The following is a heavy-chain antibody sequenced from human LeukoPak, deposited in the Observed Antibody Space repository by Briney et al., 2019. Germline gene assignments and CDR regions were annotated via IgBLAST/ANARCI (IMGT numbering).Heavy chain of an antibody. Sequence: AGGSLRLSCAASGFTFSSYAMSWVRQAPGKGLEWVSAISGSGGSTYYADSVKGRFTISRDNSKNTLYLQMNSLRAEDTAVYYCAKVPTPLAVAAHDAFDIWGQGTMVTVSS. CDR3: AKVPTPLAVAAHDAFDI. CDR1: GFTFSSYA. D-gene: IGHD6-19*01. V-gene: IGHV3-23*01. J-gene: IGHJ3*02. CDR2: ISGSGGST.